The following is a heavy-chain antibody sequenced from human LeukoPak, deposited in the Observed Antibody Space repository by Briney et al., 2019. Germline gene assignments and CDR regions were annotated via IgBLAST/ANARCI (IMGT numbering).Heavy chain of an antibody. V-gene: IGHV1-2*02. CDR3: ARDFGRGYSGYDSN. Sequence: AVKVSCKASGYTFTGYYMHWVRQAPGQGLEWMGWINPNSGGTNYAQKFQGRVTMTRDKSIITAYMELSRLRSDDTAVYYCARDFGRGYSGYDSNWGQGTLVTVSS. CDR1: GYTFTGYY. CDR2: INPNSGGT. J-gene: IGHJ4*02. D-gene: IGHD5-12*01.